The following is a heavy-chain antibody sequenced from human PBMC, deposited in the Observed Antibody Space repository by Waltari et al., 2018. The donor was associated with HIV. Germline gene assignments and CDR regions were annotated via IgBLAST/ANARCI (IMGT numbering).Heavy chain of an antibody. CDR2: IKRKSDGGTA. Sequence: EVQLVESGGGLVKPGGSLSLSCAAAGFIFSNAWMNWVRQAPGKGLEWVGRIKRKSDGGTADYAAPVKGRFTISRDDSKNVLYLQMNSLETEDTAVYYCTTDNMIIVALDYWGQGTLLTVSS. J-gene: IGHJ4*02. D-gene: IGHD5-12*01. V-gene: IGHV3-15*01. CDR3: TTDNMIIVALDY. CDR1: GFIFSNAW.